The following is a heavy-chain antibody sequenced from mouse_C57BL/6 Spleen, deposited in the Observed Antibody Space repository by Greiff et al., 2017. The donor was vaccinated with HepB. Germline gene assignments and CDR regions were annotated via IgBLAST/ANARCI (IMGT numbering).Heavy chain of an antibody. J-gene: IGHJ3*01. D-gene: IGHD2-4*01. CDR3: ARRRENYEYDGGAWFAY. Sequence: QVQLQQPGAELVKPGASVKLSCKASGYTFTSYWMHWVKQRPGRGLEWIGRIDPNSGGTKYNEKFKSKATLTVDKPSSTAYMQLSSLTSEDSAVYYCARRRENYEYDGGAWFAYWGQGTLVTVSA. V-gene: IGHV1-72*01. CDR2: IDPNSGGT. CDR1: GYTFTSYW.